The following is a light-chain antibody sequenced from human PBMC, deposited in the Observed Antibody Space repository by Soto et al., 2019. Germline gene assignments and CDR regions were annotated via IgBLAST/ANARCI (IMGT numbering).Light chain of an antibody. CDR3: QQYNGYWT. J-gene: IGKJ1*01. Sequence: DIQMTQSPSTLSASVGDRVTITCRASQSISGSLAWYQQKPGKAPKLLIYEASIKSGVPSRFSGSGSGTEYTLTISSLQPDDSASYYCQQYNGYWTFGQGTRVE. V-gene: IGKV1-5*03. CDR2: EAS. CDR1: QSISGS.